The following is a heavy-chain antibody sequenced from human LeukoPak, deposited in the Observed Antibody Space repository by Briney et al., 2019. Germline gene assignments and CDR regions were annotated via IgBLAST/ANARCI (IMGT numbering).Heavy chain of an antibody. D-gene: IGHD7-27*01. CDR3: ARGGSPGDPRAFDI. Sequence: EASVKVSCKASGYTFTNYAMHWVRLAPGQRLEWMGWINGDNGNTESSQKFQGRVTITWDTSATTAYMELSSLRSEDTAVYYCARGGSPGDPRAFDIWGQGTMVTVSS. CDR1: GYTFTNYA. J-gene: IGHJ3*02. CDR2: INGDNGNT. V-gene: IGHV1-3*01.